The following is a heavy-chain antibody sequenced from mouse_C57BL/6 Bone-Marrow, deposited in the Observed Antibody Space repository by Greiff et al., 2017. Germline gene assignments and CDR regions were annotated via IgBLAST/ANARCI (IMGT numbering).Heavy chain of an antibody. D-gene: IGHD2-4*01. J-gene: IGHJ2*01. CDR2: IDPETGGT. CDR1: GYTFTDYE. CDR3: TRERDDYAPDY. V-gene: IGHV1-15*01. Sequence: VQLQQSGAELVRPGASVTLSCKASGYTFTDYEMHWVKQTPVHGLEWIGAIDPETGGTAYNQKFKGKAILTADKSSSTAYMELRSLTSEDSAVYYWTRERDDYAPDYWGQGTTLTVSS.